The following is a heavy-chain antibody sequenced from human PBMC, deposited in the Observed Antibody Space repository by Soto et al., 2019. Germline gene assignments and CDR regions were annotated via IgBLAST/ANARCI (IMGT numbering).Heavy chain of an antibody. D-gene: IGHD6-19*01. CDR1: GFTFSNAW. CDR2: IKSKTDGGRT. CDR3: TTLYVSSGRSHFDY. Sequence: EVQLVESGGGLVKPGGSLRLSCAASGFTFSNAWMSWVRQAPGKGLEWVGRIKSKTDGGRTDYAAPVKGRFTISRDDSKNTLYLQMNSLKTEDTAVYYCTTLYVSSGRSHFDYWGQGTLVTVSS. J-gene: IGHJ4*02. V-gene: IGHV3-15*01.